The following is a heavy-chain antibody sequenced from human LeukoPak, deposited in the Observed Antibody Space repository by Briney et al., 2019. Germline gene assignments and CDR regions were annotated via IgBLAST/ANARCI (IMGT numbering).Heavy chain of an antibody. Sequence: PGGSLRLSCAASGFTFSSYSMNWVRQAPGKGLEWVSSISSSSSYKYYADSVKGRFTISRDNAKNSLYLQMNSLRAEDTAVYYCAAYYYDSSGPGDWGQGTLVTVSS. CDR2: ISSSSSYK. CDR1: GFTFSSYS. D-gene: IGHD3-22*01. J-gene: IGHJ4*02. V-gene: IGHV3-21*01. CDR3: AAYYYDSSGPGD.